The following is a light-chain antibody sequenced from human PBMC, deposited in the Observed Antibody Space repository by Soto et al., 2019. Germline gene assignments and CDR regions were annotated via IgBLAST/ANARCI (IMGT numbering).Light chain of an antibody. J-gene: IGLJ3*02. CDR1: SGHNSYA. Sequence: QLVLTQSPSASASLGASVKLTCTLSSGHNSYAIAWHQQQPETGPRYLMKVNSDGSHSKGDGIPDRFSGSSSGAERYLTISSLQSEDEDDYYCQTWSTDIRVFGGGTQLTVL. CDR2: VNSDGSH. CDR3: QTWSTDIRV. V-gene: IGLV4-69*01.